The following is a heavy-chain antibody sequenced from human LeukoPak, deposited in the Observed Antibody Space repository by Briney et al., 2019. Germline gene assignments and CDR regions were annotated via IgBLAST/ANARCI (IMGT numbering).Heavy chain of an antibody. CDR1: GGSFSGYY. CDR3: ARGEYSSSWYPY. CDR2: INHSGGT. Sequence: SETLSLTCAVYGGSFSGYYWSWIRQPPGKGLEWIGEINHSGGTNYNPSLKSRVTISVDTSKNQFSLKLSSVTVADTAVYYCARGEYSSSWYPYWGQGTLVTVSS. J-gene: IGHJ4*02. D-gene: IGHD6-13*01. V-gene: IGHV4-34*01.